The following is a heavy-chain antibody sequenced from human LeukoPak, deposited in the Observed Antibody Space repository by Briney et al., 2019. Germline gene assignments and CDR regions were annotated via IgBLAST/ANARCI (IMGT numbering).Heavy chain of an antibody. V-gene: IGHV3-11*01. Sequence: GGSLRLSCAASGFTFSDYYMSWIRQAPGRGLEWISFISSGSSTIYYRDSVKGRFTISRDNAKNSLYLQMNSLRAEDTAVYYCARVPYPPQLGVAFDIWGQGTMVTVSS. J-gene: IGHJ3*02. D-gene: IGHD2-2*02. CDR3: ARVPYPPQLGVAFDI. CDR2: ISSGSSTI. CDR1: GFTFSDYY.